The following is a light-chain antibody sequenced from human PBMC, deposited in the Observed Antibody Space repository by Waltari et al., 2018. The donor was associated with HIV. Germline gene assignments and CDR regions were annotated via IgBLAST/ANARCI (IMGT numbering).Light chain of an antibody. CDR3: QSYDSSLNVI. J-gene: IGLJ2*01. Sequence: QSVLTQPPSVSGAPGQRVTISCTGSNSNIGAGYGVHWSQHLPAAAPKLPIYDINNRPSGVPDRFSGSKSGTSASLAITGLQVEDEGDYFCQSYDSSLNVIFGGGTKLTVL. CDR2: DIN. CDR1: NSNIGAGYG. V-gene: IGLV1-40*01.